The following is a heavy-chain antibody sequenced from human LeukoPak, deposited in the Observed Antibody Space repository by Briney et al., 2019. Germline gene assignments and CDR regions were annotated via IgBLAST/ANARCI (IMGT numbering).Heavy chain of an antibody. Sequence: SETLSLTCTVSGGSISSSSYYWGWIRQPPGKGLEWIGSIYDSGSIYYNPSLKSRLTISEDTSKNQFSLKMNSVTAADTAVYYCARVRAQLLSSRGRMDVWGKGTTVTVSS. V-gene: IGHV4-39*01. CDR2: IYDSGSI. J-gene: IGHJ6*04. D-gene: IGHD2-2*01. CDR1: GGSISSSSYY. CDR3: ARVRAQLLSSRGRMDV.